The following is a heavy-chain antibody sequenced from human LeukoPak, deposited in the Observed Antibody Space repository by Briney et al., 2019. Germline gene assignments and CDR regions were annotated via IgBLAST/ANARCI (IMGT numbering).Heavy chain of an antibody. CDR1: GFTFSSYS. CDR3: ARDRTMVRTDAFDI. Sequence: GGSLRLSCAASGFTFSSYSMNWVRQAPGKGLEWVSSISSSSSYIYYADSVKGRFTISRDNAKNSLYLQMNSLRAEDTAVYYCARDRTMVRTDAFDIWGQGTMVTVSS. D-gene: IGHD3-10*01. J-gene: IGHJ3*02. CDR2: ISSSSSYI. V-gene: IGHV3-21*01.